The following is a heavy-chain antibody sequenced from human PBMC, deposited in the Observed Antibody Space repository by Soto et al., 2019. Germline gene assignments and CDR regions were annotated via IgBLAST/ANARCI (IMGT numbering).Heavy chain of an antibody. J-gene: IGHJ4*02. CDR2: IYWDDDK. V-gene: IGHV2-5*02. Sequence: QITLKESGPTLVKPTQTLTLTCTFSGFSLTGSGVGVGWIRQPPGKAREWLALIYWDDDKRYSPSLKSRLTITTDTSKNQVALTVPNMDPVDTATYYCARFLWSDTSLYYFDYWGQGTLVTVSS. CDR3: ARFLWSDTSLYYFDY. D-gene: IGHD3-3*01. CDR1: GFSLTGSGVG.